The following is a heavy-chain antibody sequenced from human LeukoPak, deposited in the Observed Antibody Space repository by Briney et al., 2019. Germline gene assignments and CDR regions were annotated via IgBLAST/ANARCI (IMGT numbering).Heavy chain of an antibody. CDR1: GFAFGTYA. V-gene: IGHV3-23*01. D-gene: IGHD3-10*01. CDR2: ISADGQVA. Sequence: PGGSLRLSCAGSGFAFGTYAMSWVRQAPGMGLERVSGISADGQVAYYADSVEGRFTVSRDNSKSTLYLQLNSLRAEDTATYYCARDPYNTILYRLAHWGQGTLVTVSS. J-gene: IGHJ4*02. CDR3: ARDPYNTILYRLAH.